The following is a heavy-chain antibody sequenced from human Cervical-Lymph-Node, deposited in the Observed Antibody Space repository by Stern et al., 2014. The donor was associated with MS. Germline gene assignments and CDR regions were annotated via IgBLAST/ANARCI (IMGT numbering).Heavy chain of an antibody. D-gene: IGHD6-19*01. CDR1: GGSISSGSYY. J-gene: IGHJ5*02. V-gene: IGHV4-61*02. CDR3: ARDVGGTSSGWYFNWFDP. Sequence: VQLVESGPGLVKPSQTLSLTCTVSGGSISSGSYYWSWIRQPAGKGLEWIGRIYTSGSTNYNPSLKSRVTISVDTSKDQSSRKLSSVTAADTAVYYCARDVGGTSSGWYFNWFDPWGQGTLVTVSS. CDR2: IYTSGST.